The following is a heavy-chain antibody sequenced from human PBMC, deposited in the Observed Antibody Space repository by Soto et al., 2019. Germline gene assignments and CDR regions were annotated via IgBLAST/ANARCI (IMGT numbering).Heavy chain of an antibody. CDR2: ISSSSSYI. Sequence: EVQLVESGGGLAKPGGSLRLSCAASGFTFSSYSMNWVRQAPGKGLEWVSSISSSSSYIYYADSVKGRFTISRDNAKNSLDLQMNSLRAEATAVYYCESDLTTVSTNCGEGTLVTVSS. V-gene: IGHV3-21*01. D-gene: IGHD4-4*01. CDR3: ESDLTTVSTN. CDR1: GFTFSSYS. J-gene: IGHJ4*02.